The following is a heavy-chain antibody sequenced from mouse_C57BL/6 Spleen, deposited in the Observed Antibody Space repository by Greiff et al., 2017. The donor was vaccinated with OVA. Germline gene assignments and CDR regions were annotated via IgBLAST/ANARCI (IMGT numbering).Heavy chain of an antibody. CDR2: IYPSDSET. V-gene: IGHV1-61*01. Sequence: QVQLQQPGAELVRPGSSVKLSCKASGYTFTSYWMDWVKQRPGQGLEWIGNIYPSDSETHYNQKFKDKATLTVDKSSSTAYMQLSSLTSEDSAVYYCARKGQYVDYDEYWGQGTLVTVSA. CDR3: ARKGQYVDYDEY. D-gene: IGHD2-4*01. CDR1: GYTFTSYW. J-gene: IGHJ3*01.